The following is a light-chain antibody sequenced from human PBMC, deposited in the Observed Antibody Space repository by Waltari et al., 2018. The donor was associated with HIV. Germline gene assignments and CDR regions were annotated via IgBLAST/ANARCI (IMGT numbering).Light chain of an antibody. J-gene: IGKJ3*01. Sequence: PGERATLSCRASQSVNSSYLAWYQQKPGQAPRLLIYGASSRATGVPDRFSGSGSGTDFTLTISRLEPEDFAVYYCQQYGSSPRTFGPGTKVDIK. V-gene: IGKV3-20*01. CDR1: QSVNSSY. CDR2: GAS. CDR3: QQYGSSPRT.